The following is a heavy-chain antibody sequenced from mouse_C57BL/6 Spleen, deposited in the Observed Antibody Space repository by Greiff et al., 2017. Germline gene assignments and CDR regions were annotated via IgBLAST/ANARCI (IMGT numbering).Heavy chain of an antibody. J-gene: IGHJ3*01. CDR2: ISSGGSYT. CDR3: ARHPSTRDDGYEAWFAY. D-gene: IGHD2-3*01. Sequence: EVMLVESGGDLVKPGGSLKLSCAASGFTFSSYGMSWVRQTPDKRLEWVATISSGGSYTYYPDSVKGRFTISRDNAKNTLYLQMSSLKSEDTAMYYGARHPSTRDDGYEAWFAYWGQGTLVTVSA. V-gene: IGHV5-6*01. CDR1: GFTFSSYG.